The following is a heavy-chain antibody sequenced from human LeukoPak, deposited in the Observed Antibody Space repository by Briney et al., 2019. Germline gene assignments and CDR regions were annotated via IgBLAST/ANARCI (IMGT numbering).Heavy chain of an antibody. V-gene: IGHV4-30-4*01. CDR1: GGSISSGDYY. Sequence: PSQTLSLTCTVSGGSISSGDYYWSWIRQPPGKGLEWIGYIYYSGSTNYNPSLKSRVTISVDTSKNQFSLKLSSVTAADTAVYYCARLVTYYDILTGYYNVGAFDIWSQGTMVTVSS. J-gene: IGHJ3*02. CDR3: ARLVTYYDILTGYYNVGAFDI. D-gene: IGHD3-9*01. CDR2: IYYSGST.